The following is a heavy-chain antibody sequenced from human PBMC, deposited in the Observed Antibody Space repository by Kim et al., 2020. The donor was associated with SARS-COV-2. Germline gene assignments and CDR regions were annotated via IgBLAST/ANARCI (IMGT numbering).Heavy chain of an antibody. Sequence: ASVKVSCKASGYTFTGYYMHWVRQAPGQGLEWMGWINPNSGGTNYAQKFQGRVTMTRDTSISTAYMELSRLRSDDTAVYYCARSHYYYYYMDVWGKGTTVTVSS. CDR1: GYTFTGYY. V-gene: IGHV1-2*02. CDR3: ARSHYYYYYMDV. J-gene: IGHJ6*03. CDR2: INPNSGGT.